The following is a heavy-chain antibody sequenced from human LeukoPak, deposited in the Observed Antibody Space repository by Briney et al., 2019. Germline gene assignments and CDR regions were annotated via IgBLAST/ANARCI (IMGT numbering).Heavy chain of an antibody. CDR1: GFTFSSYS. Sequence: GGSLRLSCAASGFTFSSYSMNRVRQAPGKGLEWVSSISSSSSYIYYADSVKGRFTISRDNAKNSLYLQMNSLRAEDTAVYYCARAQVNYFDYWGQGTLVTVSS. V-gene: IGHV3-21*01. CDR3: ARAQVNYFDY. CDR2: ISSSSSYI. J-gene: IGHJ4*02. D-gene: IGHD2-21*01.